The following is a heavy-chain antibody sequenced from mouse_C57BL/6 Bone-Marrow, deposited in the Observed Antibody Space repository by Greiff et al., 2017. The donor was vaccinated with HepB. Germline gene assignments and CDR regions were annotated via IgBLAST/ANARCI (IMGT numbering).Heavy chain of an antibody. CDR1: GYTFTSYG. CDR3: ARASLPHRFAY. J-gene: IGHJ3*01. V-gene: IGHV1-81*01. Sequence: QVQLQQSGAELARPGASVKLSCKASGYTFTSYGISWVKQRTGQGLEWIGEIYPRSGNTYYNEKFKGKATLTADKSSSTAYMELRSLTSEDSAVYFCARASLPHRFAYWGQGTLVTVSA. CDR2: IYPRSGNT. D-gene: IGHD6-1*01.